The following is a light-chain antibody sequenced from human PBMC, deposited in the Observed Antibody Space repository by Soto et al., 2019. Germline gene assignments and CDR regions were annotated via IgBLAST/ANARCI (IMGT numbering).Light chain of an antibody. J-gene: IGKJ4*01. CDR3: MQRIEFPLT. CDR2: TLS. Sequence: DIVMTQTPLSLPVTPGEPASIYCRPSKSLLDSDDGNTYLDWYLLRTGQSPQLLFYTLSYRAAGVPDRCSGSWSGTDFTLKISRVEDEVVGVYYCMQRIEFPLTFGGGTKVEIK. V-gene: IGKV2-40*01. CDR1: KSLLDSDDGNTY.